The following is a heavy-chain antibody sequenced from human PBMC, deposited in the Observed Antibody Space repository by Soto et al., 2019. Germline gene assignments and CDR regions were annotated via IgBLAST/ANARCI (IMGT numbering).Heavy chain of an antibody. CDR3: ARDRYYYDSSGYFSEYYFDY. D-gene: IGHD3-22*01. Sequence: GASVKVSCKASGGTFSSYTISWVRQAPGQGLEWMGIINPSGGITSYAQKFQGRVTMTGDTSTSTVYMELSSLRSEDTAVYYCARDRYYYDSSGYFSEYYFDYWGQGTLVTVSS. CDR1: GGTFSSYT. V-gene: IGHV1-46*01. CDR2: INPSGGIT. J-gene: IGHJ4*02.